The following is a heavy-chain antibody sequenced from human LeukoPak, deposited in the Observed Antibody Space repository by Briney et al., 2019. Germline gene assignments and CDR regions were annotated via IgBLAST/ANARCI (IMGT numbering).Heavy chain of an antibody. CDR1: GFTFDDYG. D-gene: IGHD6-13*01. Sequence: PRGSLRLSCAASGFTFDDYGMSWVRQAPGKGLEWVSSISSSSSYIYYADPVKGRFTISRDNAKNSLYLQMNSLRAEDTAVYYCARDPAAAAYYMDVWGKGTTVTVSS. CDR2: ISSSSSYI. CDR3: ARDPAAAAYYMDV. J-gene: IGHJ6*03. V-gene: IGHV3-21*01.